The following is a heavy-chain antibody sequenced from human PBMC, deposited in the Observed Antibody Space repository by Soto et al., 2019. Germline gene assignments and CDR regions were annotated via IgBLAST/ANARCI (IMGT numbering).Heavy chain of an antibody. CDR1: GFPFSSFS. J-gene: IGHJ4*02. D-gene: IGHD3-10*01. CDR3: ARVTAGSGSYQIDL. CDR2: IGRVSTYI. V-gene: IGHV3-21*01. Sequence: ESGGGLVKPGGSLRLPCVASGFPFSSFSLNWIRQAPGKGLRWVSSIGRVSTYIYYADSVRGRFTVSRDNAKNSVYLQMNGLTAEDSGIYYCARVTAGSGSYQIDLWGQGTLVTVSS.